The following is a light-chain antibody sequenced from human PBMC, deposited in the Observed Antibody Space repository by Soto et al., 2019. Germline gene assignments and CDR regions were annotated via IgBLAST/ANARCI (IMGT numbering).Light chain of an antibody. CDR2: EVS. Sequence: QSALTQPASVSGSPGQSITISCTGTSSDVGGYNYVSWYQQHPDKAPKLMIYEVSNRPSGVSNRFSGSKSGNTASLTISGLQAEDEADYYCTSYTSSSTEVFGNGTKVTVL. V-gene: IGLV2-14*01. CDR1: SSDVGGYNY. J-gene: IGLJ1*01. CDR3: TSYTSSSTEV.